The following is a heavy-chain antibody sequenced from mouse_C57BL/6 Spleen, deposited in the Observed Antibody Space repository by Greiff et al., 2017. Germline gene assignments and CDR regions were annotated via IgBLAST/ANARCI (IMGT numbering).Heavy chain of an antibody. D-gene: IGHD1-1*01. V-gene: IGHV1-50*01. CDR1: GYTFTSYW. Sequence: QVQLQQPGAELVKPGASVKLSCKASGYTFTSYWMQWVKQRPGQGLEWIGEIDPSDSYTNYNQKFKGKATLTVDTSSSTAYMQLSSLTSEDSAVYYCERRDGSSAIYWGQGTTLTVSS. CDR2: IDPSDSYT. CDR3: ERRDGSSAIY. J-gene: IGHJ2*01.